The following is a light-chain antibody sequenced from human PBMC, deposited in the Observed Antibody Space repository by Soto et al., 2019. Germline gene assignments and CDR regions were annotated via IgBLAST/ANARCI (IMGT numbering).Light chain of an antibody. V-gene: IGKV1-5*03. CDR2: RAS. CDR1: RTISDW. Sequence: DIQMTQSPSTLSASLGDRVTITCRASRTISDWLAWYQQRPGKAPKLLIYRASRLESGVPSRFSGSGSGTEFTLTFSGPQPDDFASYYCQQYNTFSFTFGQGTKVDIK. CDR3: QQYNTFSFT. J-gene: IGKJ2*01.